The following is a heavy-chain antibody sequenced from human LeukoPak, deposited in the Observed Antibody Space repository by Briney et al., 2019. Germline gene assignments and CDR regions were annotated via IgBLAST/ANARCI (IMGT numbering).Heavy chain of an antibody. J-gene: IGHJ6*03. CDR2: ISGSGYYT. CDR1: GFTFGSFA. CDR3: AKEGAWGDYQFYFYMDV. Sequence: GGSLRLSCEASGFTFGSFAMIWVRQAPGKGLEWVSGISGSGYYTYYADSVKGRFPIYRENSKNTLYIEMNSLRAEDTALYLCAKEGAWGDYQFYFYMDVWGKGTTVTVSS. D-gene: IGHD2-2*01. V-gene: IGHV3-23*01.